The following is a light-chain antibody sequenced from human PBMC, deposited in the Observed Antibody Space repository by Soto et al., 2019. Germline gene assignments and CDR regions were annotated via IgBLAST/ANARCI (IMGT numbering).Light chain of an antibody. Sequence: QSVLTQPPSASGTPGQRVNISCSGSSSNIGSNYVYWYRQFPGTAPKLLIQRNNQRPSGVPDRFSGSKSGTSASLAITGLQAEDEGDYYCQSFDRGPSGVYVFGTGTKVTVL. CDR3: QSFDRGPSGVYV. J-gene: IGLJ1*01. V-gene: IGLV1-47*01. CDR2: RNN. CDR1: SSNIGSNY.